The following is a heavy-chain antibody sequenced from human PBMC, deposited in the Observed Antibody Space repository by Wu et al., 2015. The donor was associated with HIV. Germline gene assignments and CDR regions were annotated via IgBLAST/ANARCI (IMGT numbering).Heavy chain of an antibody. CDR2: VNPKTTGA. Sequence: QAQLVQSGPEVKKPGASLKVSCKASGYTFIDYYIHWVRQVPGQRLEWMGWVNPKTTGALYADNFQGRVTMTSDTSINTVYMEVTRLTSDDTAVYYCATDFDGGEVSFYYFDSWGQGSLVTVSS. D-gene: IGHD3-16*01. J-gene: IGHJ4*02. CDR3: ATDFDGGEVSFYYFDS. V-gene: IGHV1-2*02. CDR1: GYTFIDYY.